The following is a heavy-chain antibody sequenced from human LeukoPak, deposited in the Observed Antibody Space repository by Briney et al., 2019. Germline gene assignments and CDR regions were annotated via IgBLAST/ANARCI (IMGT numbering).Heavy chain of an antibody. CDR3: AKYIWLATDGFQTFDL. V-gene: IGHV3-23*01. Sequence: PGGSLSLSCAAAGFTFSSYAMSWVRQAPGKGLEWISGVTPGGNIPYYADSVKGRFTISRDNSKNTLYLQMDSLTAADTALYYCAKYIWLATDGFQTFDLWGQGTLVSVSS. D-gene: IGHD2-8*01. CDR1: GFTFSSYA. J-gene: IGHJ1*01. CDR2: VTPGGNIP.